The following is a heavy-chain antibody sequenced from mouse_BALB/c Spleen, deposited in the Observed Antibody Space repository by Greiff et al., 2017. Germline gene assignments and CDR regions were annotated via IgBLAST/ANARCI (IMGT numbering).Heavy chain of an antibody. CDR1: GFNIKDTY. V-gene: IGHV14-3*02. Sequence: EVQLVESGAELVKPGASVKLSCTASGFNIKDTYMHWVKQRPEQGLEWIGRIDPANGNTKYDPKFQGKATITADTSSNTAYLQLSSLTSEDTAVYYCARDDYDGYYYAMDYWGQGTSVTVSS. CDR3: ARDDYDGYYYAMDY. D-gene: IGHD2-4*01. CDR2: IDPANGNT. J-gene: IGHJ4*01.